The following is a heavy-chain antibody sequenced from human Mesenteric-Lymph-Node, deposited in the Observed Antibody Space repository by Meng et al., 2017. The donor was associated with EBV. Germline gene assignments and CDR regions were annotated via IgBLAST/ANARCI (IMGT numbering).Heavy chain of an antibody. V-gene: IGHV4-28*01. J-gene: IGHJ4*02. CDR1: GSAISRSNW. CDR3: ARTPYDYVWGMSEFDS. CDR2: IYYRGTT. D-gene: IGHD3-16*01. Sequence: QVQLQGSAPGLVKPSDPLSLTCAVTGSAISRSNWWGWIRQPPGKGLEWLGYIYYRGTTYYSPSLKSRVTMSVDTSNNQFSLKLTSVTAVDTAVYYCARTPYDYVWGMSEFDSWGQGTLVTVSS.